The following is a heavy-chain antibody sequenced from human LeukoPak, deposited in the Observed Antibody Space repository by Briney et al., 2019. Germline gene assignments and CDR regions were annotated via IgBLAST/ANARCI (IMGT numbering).Heavy chain of an antibody. CDR1: GYTFTDYY. CDR2: INPDSGGT. D-gene: IGHD3-9*01. J-gene: IGHJ4*02. CDR3: AIDDIRNDY. Sequence: ASVRVSCKASGYTFTDYYMHWVRQAPGQGLEWMGRINPDSGGTNYAQKFQGRVTMTRDTSISTAYMELSRLRSDDTAVYYCAIDDIRNDYWGQGTLVTVSS. V-gene: IGHV1-2*06.